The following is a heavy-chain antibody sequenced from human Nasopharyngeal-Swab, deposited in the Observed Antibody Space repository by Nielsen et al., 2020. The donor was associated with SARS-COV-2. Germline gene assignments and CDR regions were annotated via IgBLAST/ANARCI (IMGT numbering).Heavy chain of an antibody. V-gene: IGHV3-23*01. CDR3: AKDRSSGYPVDY. D-gene: IGHD3-22*01. J-gene: IGHJ4*02. CDR2: ISGSGGST. CDR1: GFTFSSYA. Sequence: GESLKISCAASGFTFSSYAMCWVRQAPGKGLEWVSAISGSGGSTYYADSVKGRFTISRDNSKNTLYLQMNSLRAEDTAVYYCAKDRSSGYPVDYWGQGTLVTVSS.